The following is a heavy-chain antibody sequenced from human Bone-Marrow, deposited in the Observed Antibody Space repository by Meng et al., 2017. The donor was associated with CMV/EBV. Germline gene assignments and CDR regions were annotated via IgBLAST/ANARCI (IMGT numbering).Heavy chain of an antibody. D-gene: IGHD2-2*01. V-gene: IGHV3-30-3*01. CDR1: GFTFSSYA. Sequence: GESLKISCAASGFTFSSYAMHWVRQAPGKGLEWVAVISYDGSNKYYADSVKGRFTISRDNSKNTLYLQMNSLRAEDTAVYYCARITHCSSTSCYHFDPWGRGTLVTVSS. CDR2: ISYDGSNK. J-gene: IGHJ5*02. CDR3: ARITHCSSTSCYHFDP.